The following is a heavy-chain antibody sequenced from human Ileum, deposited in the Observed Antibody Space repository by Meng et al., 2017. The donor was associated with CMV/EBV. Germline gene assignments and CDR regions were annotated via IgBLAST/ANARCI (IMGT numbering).Heavy chain of an antibody. Sequence: QVQLQQWGAGLSHPSETLSLTCAVSGEPLNGFFCSWIRQPPGRGLEWIGEVNNRGRTNYNPSLKSRLTISIDTSKRQLSLMVTSVTAADSAIYYCASGRLQFTPSALQHWGPGTLVTVSS. CDR1: GEPLNGFF. CDR3: ASGRLQFTPSALQH. V-gene: IGHV4-34*02. J-gene: IGHJ1*01. D-gene: IGHD5-24*01. CDR2: VNNRGRT.